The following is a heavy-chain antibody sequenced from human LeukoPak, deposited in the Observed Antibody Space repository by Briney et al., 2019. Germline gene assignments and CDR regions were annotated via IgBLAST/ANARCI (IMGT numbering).Heavy chain of an antibody. CDR3: ASLIAAAGTRGGDFDY. Sequence: GGSLRLSCAASGFTFSSYSMNWVRQAPGKGLEWVSYISNSSSTIYYADSVKGRFTISRDNAKNSLYLQMNSLRAEDTAVYYCASLIAAAGTRGGDFDYWGQGTLVTVSS. CDR1: GFTFSSYS. CDR2: ISNSSSTI. D-gene: IGHD6-13*01. J-gene: IGHJ4*02. V-gene: IGHV3-48*04.